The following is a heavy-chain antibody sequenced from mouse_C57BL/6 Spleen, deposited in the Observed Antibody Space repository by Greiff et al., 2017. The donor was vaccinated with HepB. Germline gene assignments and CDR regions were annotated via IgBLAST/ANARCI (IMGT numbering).Heavy chain of an antibody. J-gene: IGHJ4*01. CDR2: IHPSDSDT. Sequence: QVQLKQPGAELVKPGASVKVSCKASGYTFTSYWMHWVKQRPGQGLEWIGRIHPSDSDTNYNQKFKGKATLTVDKSSSTADMQLSSLTSEDSAVYYCAIDSGYYAMDYWGQGTSVTVSS. CDR1: GYTFTSYW. V-gene: IGHV1-74*01. CDR3: AIDSGYYAMDY. D-gene: IGHD3-1*01.